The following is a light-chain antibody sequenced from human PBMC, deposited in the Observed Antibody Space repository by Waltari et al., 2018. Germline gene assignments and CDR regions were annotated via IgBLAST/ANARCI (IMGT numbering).Light chain of an antibody. V-gene: IGLV1-40*01. J-gene: IGLJ2*01. Sequence: LLIYGTSTRPLGVPDRYFGSQSGTSASLAITGLQAEDEADYYCQSYDTSLSVVFGGGTKLTVL. CDR3: QSYDTSLSVV. CDR2: GTS.